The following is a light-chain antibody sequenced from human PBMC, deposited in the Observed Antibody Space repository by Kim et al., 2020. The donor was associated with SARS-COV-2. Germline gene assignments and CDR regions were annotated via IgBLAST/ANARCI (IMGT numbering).Light chain of an antibody. J-gene: IGKJ4*01. CDR3: QQYENYFT. CDR1: QSVSSW. V-gene: IGKV1-5*03. Sequence: DIQMTQSPSTLSASVGDRVTITCRASQSVSSWLAWYQQKPGKAPKLLIYRASTLESGVPSRFSGSGSGTEFTLTISSLQPDDFATYYCQQYENYFTFGGGTKVDIK. CDR2: RAS.